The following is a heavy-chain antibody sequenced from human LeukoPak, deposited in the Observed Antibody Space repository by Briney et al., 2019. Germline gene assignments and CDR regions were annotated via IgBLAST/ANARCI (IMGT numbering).Heavy chain of an antibody. D-gene: IGHD5-18*01. Sequence: GGSLRLSCAASGFIFSSYETNWVRQAPGKGLEWVSYISSGGSIIYYADSVRGRFTISRDNAKNSLYLQMNSLRAEDTAVYYCTKGTIWLPFDYWGQGTLVTVSS. CDR1: GFIFSSYE. V-gene: IGHV3-48*03. CDR2: ISSGGSII. CDR3: TKGTIWLPFDY. J-gene: IGHJ4*02.